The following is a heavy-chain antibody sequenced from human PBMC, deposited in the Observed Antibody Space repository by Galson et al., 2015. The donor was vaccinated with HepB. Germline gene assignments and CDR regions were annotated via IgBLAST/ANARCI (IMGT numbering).Heavy chain of an antibody. V-gene: IGHV3-23*01. CDR2: ISGSGGST. CDR3: AKGIYYYTSGNFFGDY. Sequence: SLRLSCAASGFTFSNYGMTWVRQAPVKGLEWVSGISGSGGSTYYADSVKGRFTISRDNSKNTVYLQMNSLRAEDTALYYCAKGIYYYTSGNFFGDYWGQGTLVTVSS. D-gene: IGHD3-10*01. J-gene: IGHJ4*02. CDR1: GFTFSNYG.